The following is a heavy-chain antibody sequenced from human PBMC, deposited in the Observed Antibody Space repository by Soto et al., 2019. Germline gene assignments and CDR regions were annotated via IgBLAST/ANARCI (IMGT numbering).Heavy chain of an antibody. CDR3: ARGWGYYDFWSGYSGRYGMDV. V-gene: IGHV4-34*01. CDR1: GGSFSGYY. D-gene: IGHD3-3*01. Sequence: QVQLQQWGAGLLKPSETLSLTCAVYGGSFSGYYWSWIRQPPGKGLEWIGEINHSGSTNYNPSLKSRVTISVDTSKNQFSLKPSAVTAADTAVYYCARGWGYYDFWSGYSGRYGMDVWGQGTTVTVSS. J-gene: IGHJ6*02. CDR2: INHSGST.